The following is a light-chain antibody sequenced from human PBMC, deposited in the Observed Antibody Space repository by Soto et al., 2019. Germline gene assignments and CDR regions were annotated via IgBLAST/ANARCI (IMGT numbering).Light chain of an antibody. V-gene: IGLV3-21*02. J-gene: IGLJ2*01. Sequence: SYELTQAPSVSVAPGQTARITCGGYNIGSKSVHWYQQKPGQAPALVVYDDSGRPSEIPERFSGSKSGNTATLTISRVEARDEADFHCQVWDNSGDHFVVFGGGTKVTVL. CDR1: NIGSKS. CDR2: DDS. CDR3: QVWDNSGDHFVV.